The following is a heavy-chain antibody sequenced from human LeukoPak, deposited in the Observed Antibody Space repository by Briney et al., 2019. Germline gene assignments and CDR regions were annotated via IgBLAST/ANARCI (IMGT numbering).Heavy chain of an antibody. V-gene: IGHV4-61*02. CDR1: GGSISSGSCY. CDR3: ARYGYSYGPTYFDY. J-gene: IGHJ4*02. D-gene: IGHD5-18*01. CDR2: IYTSGST. Sequence: PSETLSLTCTVSGGSISSGSCYWSWIQQPAGKGLEWIGRIYTSGSTNYNPSLKSRVTMSVDTSKNQFSLKLSSVTAADTAVYYCARYGYSYGPTYFDYWGQGTLVTVSS.